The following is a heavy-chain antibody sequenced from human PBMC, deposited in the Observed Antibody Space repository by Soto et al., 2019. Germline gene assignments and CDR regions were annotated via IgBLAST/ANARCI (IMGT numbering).Heavy chain of an antibody. CDR1: GDSISSGDYS. V-gene: IGHV4-30-4*01. D-gene: IGHD6-6*01. CDR3: ARGNVLYSSSWLDY. Sequence: TSETLSLTCTVSGDSISSGDYSWNWIRQPPGKGLEWIGYIYHSGNTHYSPSLKSRVTISVDRSRNQFSLKLSSVTAADTAVYYCARGNVLYSSSWLDYWGQGTLVTVSS. CDR2: IYHSGNT. J-gene: IGHJ4*02.